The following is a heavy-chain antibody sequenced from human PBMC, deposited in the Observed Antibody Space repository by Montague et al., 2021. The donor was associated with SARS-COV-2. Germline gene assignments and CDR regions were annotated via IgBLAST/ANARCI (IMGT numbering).Heavy chain of an antibody. V-gene: IGHV4-59*01. CDR1: GGSMRNYD. D-gene: IGHD2-2*01. CDR2: ISYSGII. J-gene: IGHJ5*02. Sequence: SETLSLTCTVSGGSMRNYDWSWIRQPPGKGLEWIGYISYSGIINYNPSLKSRVTFSIDTSKNQFSLKMSSVNAADTAVYYCAGQIVVAPAALRWFDPWGQGTLVTVSS. CDR3: AGQIVVAPAALRWFDP.